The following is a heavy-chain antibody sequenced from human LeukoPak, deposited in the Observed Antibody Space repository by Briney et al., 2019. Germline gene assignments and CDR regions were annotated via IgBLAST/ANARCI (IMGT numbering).Heavy chain of an antibody. Sequence: GGSLRLSCAASGFTFSSYAMSWVRQAPGKGLEWVSAISGSGGSTYYADSVKGRFTISRDNSKNTLYLQMNSLRAEDTAVYYCARDRRGVPGFDYWGQGTLVTVSS. CDR1: GFTFSSYA. V-gene: IGHV3-23*01. CDR2: ISGSGGST. D-gene: IGHD1-14*01. J-gene: IGHJ4*02. CDR3: ARDRRGVPGFDY.